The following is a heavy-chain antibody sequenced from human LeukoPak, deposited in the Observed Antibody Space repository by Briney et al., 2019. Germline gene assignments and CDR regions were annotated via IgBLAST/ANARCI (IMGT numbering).Heavy chain of an antibody. CDR3: ARGNSGSY. J-gene: IGHJ4*02. Sequence: GGSLRLSCAASGFTFRSYWMSWLRQAPGKGLEWVANIKHDGNEKHYVDSVKGRFTISRDNAKNSVYLQMNSLRVEDTAAYYCARGNSGSYWGQGTLVTVSS. D-gene: IGHD1-26*01. CDR1: GFTFRSYW. CDR2: IKHDGNEK. V-gene: IGHV3-7*01.